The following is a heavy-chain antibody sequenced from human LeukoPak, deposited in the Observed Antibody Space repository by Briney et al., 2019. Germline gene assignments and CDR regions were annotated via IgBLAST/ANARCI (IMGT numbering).Heavy chain of an antibody. V-gene: IGHV3-33*07. CDR2: IWYDGSNK. D-gene: IGHD1-26*01. CDR3: ARELGRVGAFDI. Sequence: GGSLRLSCEASGFTFSAYAMTWVRQAPGKELEWVAVIWYDGSNKYYADSVKGRFIISRDNSKNTLYLQMNSLRAEDTAVYYCARELGRVGAFDIWGQGTMVTVSS. J-gene: IGHJ3*02. CDR1: GFTFSAYA.